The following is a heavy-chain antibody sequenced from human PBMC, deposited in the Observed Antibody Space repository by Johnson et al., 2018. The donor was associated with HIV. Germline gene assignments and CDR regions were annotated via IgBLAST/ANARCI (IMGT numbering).Heavy chain of an antibody. CDR1: GFTFDDYG. CDR2: INWNGGST. Sequence: VQLVESGGGVIRPGGSLRLSCAASGFTFDDYGVSWVRQAPGKGLEWVSGINWNGGSTGYADSVKGRFTISRDNAKNSLYLQMNSLRAEDTALYYCARDWAAVGRVGGMDAFDIWGQGTMVTVSS. J-gene: IGHJ3*02. D-gene: IGHD6-13*01. V-gene: IGHV3-20*04. CDR3: ARDWAAVGRVGGMDAFDI.